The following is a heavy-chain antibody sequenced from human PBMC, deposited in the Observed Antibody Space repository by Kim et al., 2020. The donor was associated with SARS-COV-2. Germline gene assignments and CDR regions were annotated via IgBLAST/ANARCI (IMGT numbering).Heavy chain of an antibody. Sequence: SVKVSCKASGYIFTDRYLHWLRQAPGQAPEWMGWITPFNAHTDYAQEFQGRVSITRANPLSTAYMELSSLRAEDTAMYYCARENDDAFDVWGQGTMVIV. CDR2: ITPFNAHT. J-gene: IGHJ3*01. CDR3: ARENDDAFDV. CDR1: GYIFTDRY. V-gene: IGHV1-45*02.